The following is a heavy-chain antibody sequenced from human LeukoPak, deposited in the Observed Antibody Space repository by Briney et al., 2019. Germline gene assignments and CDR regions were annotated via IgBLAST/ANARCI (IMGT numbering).Heavy chain of an antibody. J-gene: IGHJ4*02. V-gene: IGHV4-34*01. Sequence: PGGSLRLTCVASGFTFTKHWMSCVRQAPERGLECFGDISHSGITNYNASLKSRVTISVDTAKNQLSLKLSSVTAADTAVYYCARPVTMVRGLMRGPFDYWGQGTLVTVSS. CDR3: ARPVTMVRGLMRGPFDY. D-gene: IGHD3-10*01. CDR2: ISHSGIT. CDR1: GFTFTKHW.